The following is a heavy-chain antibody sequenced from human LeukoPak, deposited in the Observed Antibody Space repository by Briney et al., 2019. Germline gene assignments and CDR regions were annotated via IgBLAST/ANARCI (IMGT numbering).Heavy chain of an antibody. Sequence: SETLSLTCNVSGGAISSSTSYYWGWIRQPPGKGLDWIGSIYHSGETSYNPSLTGRPTIAVDTSKNQFSLRLRSVTAADTAVYYCARHRAAQLSKCDFWGQGALVTVSS. CDR2: IYHSGET. D-gene: IGHD1-1*01. V-gene: IGHV4-39*01. CDR3: ARHRAAQLSKCDF. J-gene: IGHJ4*02. CDR1: GGAISSSTSYY.